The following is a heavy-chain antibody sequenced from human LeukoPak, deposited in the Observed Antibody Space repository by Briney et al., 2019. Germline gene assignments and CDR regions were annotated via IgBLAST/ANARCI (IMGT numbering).Heavy chain of an antibody. V-gene: IGHV4-39*01. D-gene: IGHD1-26*01. CDR2: IYYSGST. J-gene: IGHJ4*02. Sequence: SETLSLTCTVSGGSISSSSYYWGWIRQPPGKGLEWIGSIYYSGSTYYNPSLKSRVTISVDTSKNQFSLKLSSVTAADTAVYYCARSGTGHHLGYWGQGTLVTVSS. CDR3: ARSGTGHHLGY. CDR1: GGSISSSSYY.